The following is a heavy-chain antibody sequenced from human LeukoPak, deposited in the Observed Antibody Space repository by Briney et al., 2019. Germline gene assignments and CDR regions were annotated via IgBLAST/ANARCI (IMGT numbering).Heavy chain of an antibody. CDR1: GFTFDDYA. D-gene: IGHD5-12*01. CDR2: ISWNSGSI. CDR3: AKDSGYDPQDLDY. J-gene: IGHJ4*02. Sequence: GGSLRLSCAASGFTFDDYAMHWVRQAPGKGLEWVSGISWNSGSIGCADSVKGRFTISRDNAKNSLYLQMNSLRAEDTALYYCAKDSGYDPQDLDYWGQGTLVTVSS. V-gene: IGHV3-9*01.